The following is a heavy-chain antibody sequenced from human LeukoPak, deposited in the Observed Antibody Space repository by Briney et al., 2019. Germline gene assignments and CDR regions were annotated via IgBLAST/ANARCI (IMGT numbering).Heavy chain of an antibody. CDR1: GFTFSSYS. V-gene: IGHV3-48*01. CDR3: AGDRRTSGWYAS. J-gene: IGHJ5*01. Sequence: QPGGSLRLSCAASGFTFSSYSMNWVRQAPGKGLEWVSYISSSSSTIYYADSVKGRFTLSRDNFENTVHLQMSSLTAEDTAVYYCAGDRRTSGWYASWGQGTLVTVSS. D-gene: IGHD1-26*01. CDR2: ISSSSSTI.